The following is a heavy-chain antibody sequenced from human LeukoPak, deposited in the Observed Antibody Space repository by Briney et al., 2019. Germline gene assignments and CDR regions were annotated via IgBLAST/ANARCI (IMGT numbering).Heavy chain of an antibody. CDR1: GFTFSSYG. V-gene: IGHV3-30*18. CDR2: ISYDGSNK. CDR3: AKDPIAAAVLGGNFDY. D-gene: IGHD6-13*01. J-gene: IGHJ4*02. Sequence: PGGSLRLSCAASGFTFSSYGMHWVRQAPGKGLEWVAVISYDGSNKYYADSVKGRFTISRDNSKNTLYLQMNSLRAEDTAVYYCAKDPIAAAVLGGNFDYWGQGTLVTVSS.